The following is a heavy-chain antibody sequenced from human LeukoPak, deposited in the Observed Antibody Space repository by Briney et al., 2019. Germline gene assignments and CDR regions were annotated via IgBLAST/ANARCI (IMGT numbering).Heavy chain of an antibody. V-gene: IGHV3-74*01. CDR3: AREIVVVPAAPTPYYYYYMDV. CDR1: GFTFSDFW. J-gene: IGHJ6*03. CDR2: INSDGTTT. D-gene: IGHD2-2*01. Sequence: GGSLRLSCAASGFTFSDFWMHWVRHAPGKGLVWVSRINSDGTTTTYADSVKGRFTISKDNAKNTLYLQMESLRAEDTAVYYCAREIVVVPAAPTPYYYYYMDVWGKGTTVTVSS.